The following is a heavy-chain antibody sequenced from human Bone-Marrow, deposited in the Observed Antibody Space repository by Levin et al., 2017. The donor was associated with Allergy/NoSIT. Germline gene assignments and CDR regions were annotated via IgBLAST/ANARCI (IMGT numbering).Heavy chain of an antibody. D-gene: IGHD2-2*01. CDR3: VRDGSFYCSSTSCYGPFDY. CDR1: GYIFTDYY. J-gene: IGHJ4*02. CDR2: INPSSGDT. Sequence: ASVKVSCKASGYIFTDYYMNWVRQAPGQGLEWMGRINPSSGDTTYTQKFQGRVTMTGDTSTSTAYMELIRLRSDDTAVYYCVRDGSFYCSSTSCYGPFDYWGQGDLVTVSS. V-gene: IGHV1-2*06.